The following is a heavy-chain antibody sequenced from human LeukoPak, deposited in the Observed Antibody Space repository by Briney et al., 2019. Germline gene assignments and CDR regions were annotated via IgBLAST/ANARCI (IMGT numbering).Heavy chain of an antibody. CDR2: IIPILGIA. D-gene: IGHD4-23*01. Sequence: SVKVSCKASGGTFSSYAISCVRQAPGQGLEWMGRIIPILGIANYAQKFQGRVTITADKSTSTAYMELSSLRSEDTAVYYCARGSMTTVVTENWYDPWGQGTLVTVSS. CDR3: ARGSMTTVVTENWYDP. V-gene: IGHV1-69*04. CDR1: GGTFSSYA. J-gene: IGHJ5*02.